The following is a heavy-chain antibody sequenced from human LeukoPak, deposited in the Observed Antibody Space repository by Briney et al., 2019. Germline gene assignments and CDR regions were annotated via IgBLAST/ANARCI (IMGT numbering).Heavy chain of an antibody. D-gene: IGHD3-16*02. CDR2: ISCRGDTI. CDR3: ARSPSSFDP. V-gene: IGHV3-48*03. Sequence: PGGSLRLSCTASAFTFGDYTMSWVRQAPGKGLEWVSSISCRGDTIDYAASVKGRFMISRDNAKNLLYLQMNSLRAEDTAVYYCARSPSSFDPWGQGALVTVSS. J-gene: IGHJ5*02. CDR1: AFTFGDYT.